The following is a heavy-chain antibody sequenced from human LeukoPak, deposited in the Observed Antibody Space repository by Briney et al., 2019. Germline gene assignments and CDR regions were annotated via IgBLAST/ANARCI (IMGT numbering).Heavy chain of an antibody. Sequence: ASVKVSCKASVYTFTSYYLYWVRQAPGQGLEWMGIIDPSGGSTNYAQKFQGRVTMTRDTSTSTVYMELSSLRSEDTAVYYCARGPRITMVRGGQWYYYMDVWGKGTTVTIYS. D-gene: IGHD3-10*01. CDR3: ARGPRITMVRGGQWYYYMDV. V-gene: IGHV1-46*01. CDR1: VYTFTSYY. J-gene: IGHJ6*03. CDR2: IDPSGGST.